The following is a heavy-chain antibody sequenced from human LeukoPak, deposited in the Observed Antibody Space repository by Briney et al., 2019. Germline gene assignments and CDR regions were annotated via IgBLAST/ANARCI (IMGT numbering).Heavy chain of an antibody. D-gene: IGHD6-13*01. CDR1: GGSFSGYY. CDR3: ARGPLGQQPSFDF. V-gene: IGHV4-34*01. J-gene: IGHJ4*02. Sequence: PSETLSLTCAVYGGSFSGYYWTWIRQPPGKGLEWIGEISHSGSTNYNPSLKSRVTMSVDTSKNRFSLKLSSVTAADTAVYYCARGPLGQQPSFDFWGQGTLVTVSS. CDR2: ISHSGST.